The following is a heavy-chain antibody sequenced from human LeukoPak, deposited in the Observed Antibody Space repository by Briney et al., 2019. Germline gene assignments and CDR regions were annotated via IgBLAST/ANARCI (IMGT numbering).Heavy chain of an antibody. CDR2: IYHSGST. J-gene: IGHJ3*02. D-gene: IGHD6-19*01. V-gene: IGHV4-4*02. CDR3: ASGSSGWADAFDI. CDR1: GGSISSSNW. Sequence: PSGTLSLTSAVSGGSISSSNWWSWVRQPPGKGLEWIGEIYHSGSTNYNPSLKSRVTISVDKSKNQFSLKLSSVTAADTAVYYCASGSSGWADAFDIWGQGTMVTVSS.